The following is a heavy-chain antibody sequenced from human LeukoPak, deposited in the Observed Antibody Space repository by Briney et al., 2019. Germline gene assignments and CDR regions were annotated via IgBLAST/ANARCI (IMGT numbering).Heavy chain of an antibody. Sequence: TLSLTCXVSGGSTSSYYWSWIRQPPGKGLEWIGYIYYSGSTNYNPSLKSRVTISVDTSKNQFSLKLSSVTAADTAVYYCARRYSSSGYFDYWGQGTLVTVSS. J-gene: IGHJ4*02. CDR1: GGSTSSYY. V-gene: IGHV4-59*08. D-gene: IGHD6-6*01. CDR3: ARRYSSSGYFDY. CDR2: IYYSGST.